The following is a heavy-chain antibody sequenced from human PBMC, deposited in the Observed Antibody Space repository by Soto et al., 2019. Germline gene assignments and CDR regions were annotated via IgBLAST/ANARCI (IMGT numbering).Heavy chain of an antibody. J-gene: IGHJ3*01. V-gene: IGHV3-23*01. CDR1: GFAFNLYA. Sequence: EVQLLESGGALVQPRGSLRLSCAASGFAFNLYAMSWVRQAPGKGLEWVATIRVGGGQTFFADSVKGRFIVSRDNSKSTPHLQMNSLRVEDTAIYYCALIKTSLGGYTNEADWGQGTAVTVSS. D-gene: IGHD2-15*01. CDR2: IRVGGGQT. CDR3: ALIKTSLGGYTNEAD.